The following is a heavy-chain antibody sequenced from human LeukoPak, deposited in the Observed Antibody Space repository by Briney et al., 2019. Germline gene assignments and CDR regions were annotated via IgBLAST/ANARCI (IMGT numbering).Heavy chain of an antibody. V-gene: IGHV1-69*13. CDR3: ARSYDATAKPYYLDY. CDR2: IIPIFGTA. J-gene: IGHJ4*02. D-gene: IGHD4-17*01. CDR1: GCTFSSYA. Sequence: SVKVSCKASGCTFSSYAISWVRQAPGQGLEWMGGIIPIFGTANYAQKFQGRVTITADESTSTAYMELSSLRSEDTAVYYCARSYDATAKPYYLDYWGQGTLVTVSS.